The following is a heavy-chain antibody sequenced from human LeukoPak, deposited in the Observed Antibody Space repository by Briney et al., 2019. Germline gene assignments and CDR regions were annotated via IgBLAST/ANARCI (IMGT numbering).Heavy chain of an antibody. CDR1: GFTFSSYG. J-gene: IGHJ6*04. CDR3: AKEDRTSALGYYYGMDV. CDR2: ISYDGSNK. D-gene: IGHD2-15*01. V-gene: IGHV3-30*18. Sequence: GGSLRLSCAASGFTFSSYGMHWVRQAPGKGLEWVAVISYDGSNKYYADSVKGRFTISRDNSKNTLYLQMNSLRAEDTAVYYCAKEDRTSALGYYYGMDVWGKGTTVTVSS.